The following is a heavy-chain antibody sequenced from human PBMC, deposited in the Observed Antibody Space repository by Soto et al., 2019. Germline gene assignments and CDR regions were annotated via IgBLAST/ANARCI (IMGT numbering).Heavy chain of an antibody. J-gene: IGHJ4*02. CDR2: IYGDGTT. V-gene: IGHV3-53*02. CDR3: ARDSCSGGSCYWGFDY. Sequence: EVQLVETGGGLIQPGGSLRLSCAASGFAVSSNYMSWVRQAPGKGLEWVSVIYGDGTTYYADSVNGRSTISRDTSKNTLYIHMNSLRVEHTDVYYCARDSCSGGSCYWGFDYWGQGTLVTVSS. D-gene: IGHD2-15*01. CDR1: GFAVSSNY.